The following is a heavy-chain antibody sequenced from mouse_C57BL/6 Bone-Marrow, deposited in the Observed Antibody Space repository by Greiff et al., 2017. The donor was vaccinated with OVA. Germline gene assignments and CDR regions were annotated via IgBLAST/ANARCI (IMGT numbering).Heavy chain of an antibody. CDR2: IYPIDGST. CDR3: ARRLPFAY. CDR1: GYTFTSYD. V-gene: IGHV1-85*01. J-gene: IGHJ3*01. Sequence: VQLVESGPELVKPGASVKLSCKASGYTFTSYDINWVKQRPGQGLEWIGWIYPIDGSTKYHEKFKGQATLTVATSSSTAYMERHRLTSADSAVYFCARRLPFAYWGQGTLVTVSA.